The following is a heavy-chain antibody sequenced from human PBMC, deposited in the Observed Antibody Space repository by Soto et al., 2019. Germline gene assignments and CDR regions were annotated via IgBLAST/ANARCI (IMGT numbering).Heavy chain of an antibody. J-gene: IGHJ5*02. CDR3: ATCQEMATILS. Sequence: PGESLKISYKGSGYSFTTSWIGWVRQMPGKGLEWMGIIYPGDSDTRYSPSFQGQVTISADKSISTAYLQWSSLKASDTAMYYCATCQEMATILSWGQGTLVTVSS. CDR2: IYPGDSDT. D-gene: IGHD2-15*01. CDR1: GYSFTTSW. V-gene: IGHV5-51*01.